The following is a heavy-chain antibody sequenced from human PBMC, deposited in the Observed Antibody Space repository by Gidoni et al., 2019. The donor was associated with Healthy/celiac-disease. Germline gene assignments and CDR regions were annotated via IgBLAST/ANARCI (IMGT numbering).Heavy chain of an antibody. CDR1: GGSISSSSYY. J-gene: IGHJ4*02. V-gene: IGHV4-39*07. Sequence: QLQLQESGPGLVKPSETLSLTCTVSGGSISSSSYYWGWIRQPQGKGLEWIGSIYYSWSTYYNPSLKSLVTISVDTSKNQFSLKLSSVTAADTAVYYCARGALYYYDSSGYFDYWGQGTLVTVSS. CDR3: ARGALYYYDSSGYFDY. D-gene: IGHD3-22*01. CDR2: IYYSWST.